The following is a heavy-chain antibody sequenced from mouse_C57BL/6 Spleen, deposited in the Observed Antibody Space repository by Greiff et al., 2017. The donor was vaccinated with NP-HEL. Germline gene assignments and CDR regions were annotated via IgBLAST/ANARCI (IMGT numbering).Heavy chain of an antibody. CDR2: IWRGGSS. CDR3: AKNSQITTVMDY. J-gene: IGHJ4*01. Sequence: VQLKESGPGLVQPSQSLSITCTVSGFSLTSYGVHWVRQSPGKGLEWLGVIWRGGSSDYNAAFMSRLSITKDNSKSQVFFKMNSLQADDTAIYYCAKNSQITTVMDYWGQGTSVTVSS. V-gene: IGHV2-5*01. CDR1: GFSLTSYG. D-gene: IGHD1-1*01.